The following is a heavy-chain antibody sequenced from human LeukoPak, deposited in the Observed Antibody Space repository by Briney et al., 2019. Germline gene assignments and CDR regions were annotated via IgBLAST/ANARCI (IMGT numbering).Heavy chain of an antibody. CDR1: GYSISSGYY. CDR3: AKELRFLEWLLSYYYMDV. J-gene: IGHJ6*03. CDR2: IYHSGST. V-gene: IGHV4-38-2*02. D-gene: IGHD3-3*01. Sequence: SETLSLTCTVSGYSISSGYYWGWIRQPPGKGLEWIGSIYHSGSTYYNPSLKSRVTISVDTSENQFSLKLSSVTAADTAVYYCAKELRFLEWLLSYYYMDVWGKGTTVTVSS.